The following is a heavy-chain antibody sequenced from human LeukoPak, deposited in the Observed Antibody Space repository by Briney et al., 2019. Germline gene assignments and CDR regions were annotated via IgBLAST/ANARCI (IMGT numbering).Heavy chain of an antibody. J-gene: IGHJ4*02. CDR2: ISGSGGST. Sequence: PGGSLRLSCAASGFTFSNYWMHWVRQVPGKGLEWVSAISGSGGSTYYADSVKGRFTISRDNSKNTLYLQMNSLRAEDTAVYYCAKAFPPYDSSGYYLDYWGQGTLVTVSS. CDR1: GFTFSNYW. CDR3: AKAFPPYDSSGYYLDY. V-gene: IGHV3-23*01. D-gene: IGHD3-22*01.